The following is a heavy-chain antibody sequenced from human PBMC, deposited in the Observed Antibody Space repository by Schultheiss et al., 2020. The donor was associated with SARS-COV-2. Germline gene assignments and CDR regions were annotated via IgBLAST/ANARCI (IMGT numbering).Heavy chain of an antibody. J-gene: IGHJ6*02. CDR3: AADRQVGCSGGSCQVDYYYGMDA. V-gene: IGHV4-4*02. Sequence: GSLRLSCAASGFTFSTFEMNWVRQPPGKGLEWIGEVHHSGSTNYNPSLRSRVSITGDTPKNQFSLKLGSVTAADTAVYYCAADRQVGCSGGSCQVDYYYGMDAWGQGTTVTVSS. D-gene: IGHD2-15*01. CDR2: VHHSGST. CDR1: GFTFSTFEM.